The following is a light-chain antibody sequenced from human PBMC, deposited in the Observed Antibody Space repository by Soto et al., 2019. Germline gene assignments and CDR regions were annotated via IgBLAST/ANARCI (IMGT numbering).Light chain of an antibody. Sequence: DIQMTQSPSTLSASVGDRVTITCRASQNVNTWLAWYQQKPGKATKVLIYKASSLQSGAPSRFSGSGSGTDFTLTISSLQPDDFAAYYCQQYNTLPPYTFGQGTKVEIK. CDR3: QQYNTLPPYT. CDR2: KAS. J-gene: IGKJ2*01. CDR1: QNVNTW. V-gene: IGKV1-5*03.